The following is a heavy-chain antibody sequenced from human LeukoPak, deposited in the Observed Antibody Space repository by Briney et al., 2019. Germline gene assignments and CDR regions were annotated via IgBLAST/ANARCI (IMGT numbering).Heavy chain of an antibody. CDR2: ISSSSSYI. CDR3: ARDAYSSSAKTCMMAY. J-gene: IGHJ4*02. CDR1: GFTFSSYS. D-gene: IGHD6-6*01. V-gene: IGHV3-21*01. Sequence: GGSLRLSCAAPGFTFSSYSMNWVRQAPGKGLEWVSSISSSSSYIYYADSVKGRFTISRDNSKNTLYLQMNSLRAEDTAVYYCARDAYSSSAKTCMMAYWGQGTLVTVSS.